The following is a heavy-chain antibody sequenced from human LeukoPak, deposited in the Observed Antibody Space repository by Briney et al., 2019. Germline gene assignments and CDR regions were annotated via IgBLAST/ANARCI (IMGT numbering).Heavy chain of an antibody. V-gene: IGHV3-21*01. CDR2: ISSSSSYI. CDR1: GFTFSSYS. Sequence: GGSLRLSCAASGFTFSSYSMNWVRQAPGKGLEGVSSISSSSSYIYYADSVKGRFTISRDNAKNSLYLQMNSLRAEDTAVYYCARDGYYYDSSGYYQEAFDIWGQGTMVTVSS. J-gene: IGHJ3*02. D-gene: IGHD3-22*01. CDR3: ARDGYYYDSSGYYQEAFDI.